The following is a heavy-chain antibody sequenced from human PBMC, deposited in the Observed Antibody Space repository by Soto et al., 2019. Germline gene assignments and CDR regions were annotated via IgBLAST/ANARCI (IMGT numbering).Heavy chain of an antibody. CDR1: GFTFSNYG. CDR2: ISYDGSNK. J-gene: IGHJ5*02. Sequence: QVQLVESGGGVVQPGRSLRLSCAASGFTFSNYGMHWVRQAPGKGLEWVAVISYDGSNKYYADSVKGRFTISRDNSKNTLYRQMNSLRAEDTTVYYCAEDKEQQLVRGWFDPWGQGTLVTVSS. D-gene: IGHD6-13*01. V-gene: IGHV3-30*18. CDR3: AEDKEQQLVRGWFDP.